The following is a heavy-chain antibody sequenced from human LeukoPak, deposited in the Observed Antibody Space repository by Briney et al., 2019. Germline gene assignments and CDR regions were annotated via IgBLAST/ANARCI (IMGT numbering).Heavy chain of an antibody. J-gene: IGHJ3*01. CDR1: GYTFTSYG. V-gene: IGHV1-18*01. CDR3: ARDEGAPIAAANV. D-gene: IGHD6-13*01. CDR2: ISAYNGNT. Sequence: ASVKVSCKASGYTFTSYGMSWVRQAPGQGLEWMGWISAYNGNTNYGQKLQGRVTMTTDTSTSTAYMELRSLRPDDTAVYYCARDEGAPIAAANVWGRGTMVTVSS.